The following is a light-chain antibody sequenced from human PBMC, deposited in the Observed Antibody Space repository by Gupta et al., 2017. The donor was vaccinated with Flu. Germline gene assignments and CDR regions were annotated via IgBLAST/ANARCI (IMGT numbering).Light chain of an antibody. V-gene: IGLV2-14*01. CDR1: SSDVGADTY. J-gene: IGLJ3*02. Sequence: QSALTQPASVSGSHGQSITISCTGTSSDVGADTYVSWFRQDPGKAHKLMIYEVSNRPSGVSNRFSGSQSGNTASLTISGLQAEDEADYYCSSFTTSKTWVFGGGTKVTVL. CDR2: EVS. CDR3: SSFTTSKTWV.